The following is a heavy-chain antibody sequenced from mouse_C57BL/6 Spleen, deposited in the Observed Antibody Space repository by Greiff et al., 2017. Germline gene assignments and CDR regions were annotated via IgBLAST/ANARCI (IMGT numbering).Heavy chain of an antibody. CDR1: GYTFTDYN. J-gene: IGHJ3*01. V-gene: IGHV1-18*01. Sequence: EVQLQQSGPELVKPGASVKMSCKASGYTFTDYNMHWVKQSHGKSLEWIGDINPNNGGTSYNQKFKGKATLTVDKSSSTAYMELRSLTSEDSAVYYCANYGSSLWFAYWGQGTLVTVSA. D-gene: IGHD1-1*01. CDR3: ANYGSSLWFAY. CDR2: INPNNGGT.